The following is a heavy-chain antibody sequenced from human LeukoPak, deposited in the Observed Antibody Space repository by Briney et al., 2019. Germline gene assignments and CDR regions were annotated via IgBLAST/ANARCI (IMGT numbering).Heavy chain of an antibody. D-gene: IGHD6-19*01. CDR3: ARFKRAGGWSYFDY. CDR1: GGTFSSYA. J-gene: IGHJ4*02. Sequence: GASVKVSCKASGGTFSSYAISWVRQAPGQGLEWMGGIIPIFGTANYAQKFQGRVTITADESTSTAYMELSSLRSEDTAVYYCARFKRAGGWSYFDYWGQGTLVTVSS. V-gene: IGHV1-69*13. CDR2: IIPIFGTA.